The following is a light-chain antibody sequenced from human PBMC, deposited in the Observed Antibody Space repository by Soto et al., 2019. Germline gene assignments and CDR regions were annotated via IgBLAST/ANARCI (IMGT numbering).Light chain of an antibody. Sequence: MLTSQSPLCLPLRRAEPSSISCRAGQSLLHSNGYNYLDWYLQKPGQSPQLLIYLGSNRASGVPDRFSGSGPGTDFTLKISRVEAEDVGVYYCMQALQTPWTFGQGTKVDI. CDR1: QSLLHSNGYNY. J-gene: IGKJ1*01. CDR2: LGS. V-gene: IGKV2-28*01. CDR3: MQALQTPWT.